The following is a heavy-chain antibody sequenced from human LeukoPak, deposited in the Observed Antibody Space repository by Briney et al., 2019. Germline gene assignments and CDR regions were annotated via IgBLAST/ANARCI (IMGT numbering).Heavy chain of an antibody. Sequence: ASVKVSCKASGYTFISYYIHWVRQAPGQGLEWMGIINPSGGSTSYAQKFQGRVTMTRDTSTSTVYMELSSLRSEDTAVYYCARGVKRSSGWTHYFGYWGQGALVTVSS. J-gene: IGHJ4*02. CDR3: ARGVKRSSGWTHYFGY. CDR2: INPSGGST. D-gene: IGHD6-19*01. CDR1: GYTFISYY. V-gene: IGHV1-46*01.